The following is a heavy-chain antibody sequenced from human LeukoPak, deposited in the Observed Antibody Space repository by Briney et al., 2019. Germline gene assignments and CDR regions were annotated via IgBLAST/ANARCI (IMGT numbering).Heavy chain of an antibody. CDR3: ARDLRLGELSLAFDY. D-gene: IGHD3-16*02. V-gene: IGHV1-69*05. CDR2: IIPIFGTA. Sequence: SVKVSCKASGGTFSSYAISWVRQAPGQGREWMGRIIPIFGTANYAQKFQGRVTITTDESTSTAYMELSSLRSEDTAVYYCARDLRLGELSLAFDYWGQGTLVTVSS. CDR1: GGTFSSYA. J-gene: IGHJ4*02.